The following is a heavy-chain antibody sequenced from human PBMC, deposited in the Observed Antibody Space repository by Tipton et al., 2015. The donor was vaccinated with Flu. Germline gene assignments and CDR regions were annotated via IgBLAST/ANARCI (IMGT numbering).Heavy chain of an antibody. CDR3: VRDRWNGFDT. V-gene: IGHV4-61*02. J-gene: IGHJ3*02. CDR1: GGSISRGSYY. CDR2: IYPSGSA. D-gene: IGHD4-23*01. Sequence: LRLSCTVSGGSISRGSYYWSWIRQPAGKGLEWIDLIYPSGSANYNPSLKSRVTISVDTSRDQFSLSLTSVTAADTAVYYCVRDRWNGFDTWGQGTRVTVSS.